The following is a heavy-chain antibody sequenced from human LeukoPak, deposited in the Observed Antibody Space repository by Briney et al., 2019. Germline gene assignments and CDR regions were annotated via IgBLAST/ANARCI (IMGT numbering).Heavy chain of an antibody. Sequence: ASVKVSCKASVYTFTSYAMNWVRQAPGQGLEWMGWINTNTGNPTYAQGFTGRFVFSLDTSVSTAYLQISSLKAEDTAVYYCARGGYYDSSGYYFGLLTWRKHMVPDFDYWGQGTLVTVSS. CDR3: ARGGYYDSSGYYFGLLTWRKHMVPDFDY. J-gene: IGHJ4*02. CDR1: VYTFTSYA. D-gene: IGHD3-22*01. V-gene: IGHV7-4-1*02. CDR2: INTNTGNP.